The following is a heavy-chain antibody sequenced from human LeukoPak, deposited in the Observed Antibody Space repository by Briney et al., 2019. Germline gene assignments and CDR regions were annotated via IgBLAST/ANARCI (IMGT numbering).Heavy chain of an antibody. Sequence: SETLSLTCTVSGGSISSYYWSWIRQPPGKGLEWIGYIYYSGSTNYKSSLKSRVTISVDTSKNQFSLKLSSVTAADTAVYYCARVQLWLGGYFDYWGQGTLVTVSS. J-gene: IGHJ4*02. V-gene: IGHV4-59*08. D-gene: IGHD5-18*01. CDR2: IYYSGST. CDR1: GGSISSYY. CDR3: ARVQLWLGGYFDY.